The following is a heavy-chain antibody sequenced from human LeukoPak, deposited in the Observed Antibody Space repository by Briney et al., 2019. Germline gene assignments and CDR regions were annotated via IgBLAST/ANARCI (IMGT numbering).Heavy chain of an antibody. D-gene: IGHD3-22*01. V-gene: IGHV1-69*04. Sequence: GASVKVSCKASGGTFSSYAISWVRQAPGQGLERMGRIIPILGIANYAQKFQGRVTITADKSTSTAYMELSSLRSEDTAVYYCATYYYDSSGYYYYFDYWGQGTLVTVSS. CDR2: IIPILGIA. CDR3: ATYYYDSSGYYYYFDY. J-gene: IGHJ4*02. CDR1: GGTFSSYA.